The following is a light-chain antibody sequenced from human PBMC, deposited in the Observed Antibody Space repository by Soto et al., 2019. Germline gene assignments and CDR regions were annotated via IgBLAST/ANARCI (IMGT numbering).Light chain of an antibody. V-gene: IGKV3-15*01. CDR2: QTS. CDR3: QQYNNWFSIT. CDR1: QYINTR. Sequence: VLSQSPATLSSFTGDRVTLSCRASQYINTRLAWYQHGPGQAPRLLIYQTSIRATGIPARFSGSGSGTEFTLTISSLQSEDFAVYYCQQYNNWFSITFAQGTRLAIK. J-gene: IGKJ5*01.